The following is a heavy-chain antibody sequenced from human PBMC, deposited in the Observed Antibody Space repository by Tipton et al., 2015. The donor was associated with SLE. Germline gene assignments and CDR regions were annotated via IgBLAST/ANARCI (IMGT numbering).Heavy chain of an antibody. Sequence: SLRLSCAASGFTFSSYWMSWVRQAPGKGLEWVANIKQDGSEKYYVESVKGRFTISRDNAKNSLYLQMNSLRAEDTAVYYCARGISSGYYMDVWGKGTTVTVSS. CDR2: IKQDGSEK. J-gene: IGHJ6*03. V-gene: IGHV3-7*04. CDR3: ARGISSGYYMDV. CDR1: GFTFSSYW. D-gene: IGHD2-15*01.